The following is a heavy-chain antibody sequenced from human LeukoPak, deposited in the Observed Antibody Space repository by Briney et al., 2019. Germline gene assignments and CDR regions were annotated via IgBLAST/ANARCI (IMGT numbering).Heavy chain of an antibody. V-gene: IGHV3-23*01. CDR3: AKQVVVPAAIKLTPDYYYGMDV. Sequence: GGSLRLSCAASGFTFSSYAMSWVRQAPGKGLEWVSAISGSGGSTYYADSVKGRFTISGDNSKNTLYLQMNSLRAEDTAVYYCAKQVVVPAAIKLTPDYYYGMDVWGQGTTVTVSS. CDR2: ISGSGGST. CDR1: GFTFSSYA. D-gene: IGHD2-2*01. J-gene: IGHJ6*02.